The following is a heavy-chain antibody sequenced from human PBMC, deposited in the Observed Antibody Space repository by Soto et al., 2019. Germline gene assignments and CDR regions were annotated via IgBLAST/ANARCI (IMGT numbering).Heavy chain of an antibody. CDR3: ASLEWESTGYADY. J-gene: IGHJ4*02. CDR2: IKRDGSEV. D-gene: IGHD3-3*01. CDR1: GFTFGSNW. V-gene: IGHV3-7*03. Sequence: PGGSLRLSCAASGFTFGSNWMSWVRQAPGKGLEWVANIKRDGSEVYYVDSVKGRFTISRDNAKNILYLQMNSLRADDTAVYYCASLEWESTGYADYWGQGTLVTVSS.